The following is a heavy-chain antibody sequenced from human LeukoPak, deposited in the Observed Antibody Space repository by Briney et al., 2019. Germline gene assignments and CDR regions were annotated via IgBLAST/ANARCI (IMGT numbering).Heavy chain of an antibody. D-gene: IGHD2-15*01. CDR2: ISSSSSYI. V-gene: IGHV3-21*01. CDR3: ARDIPDRSGGSCYDY. Sequence: GGSLRLSCAASGFTFSSYSMNWVRLAPGKGLEWVLSISSSSSYINYADSVKGRFTISRDNAKNSLYLQMNSLRAEDTAVYYCARDIPDRSGGSCYDYWGQGTLVTVSS. CDR1: GFTFSSYS. J-gene: IGHJ4*02.